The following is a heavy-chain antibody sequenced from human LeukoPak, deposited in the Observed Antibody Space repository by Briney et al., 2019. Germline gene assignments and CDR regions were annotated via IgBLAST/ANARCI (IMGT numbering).Heavy chain of an antibody. V-gene: IGHV3-30*02. Sequence: GGSLRLSCVASGFTFSTYGMHWVRQVPGKGLEWVAVMWYDGSEKYYADSVKGRFAISRDNSKNTLYLQMNSLRAEDTAVYYCAKDYYDFWSGYALYYYYYGMDVWGQGTTVTVSS. CDR2: MWYDGSEK. D-gene: IGHD3-3*01. CDR1: GFTFSTYG. CDR3: AKDYYDFWSGYALYYYYYGMDV. J-gene: IGHJ6*02.